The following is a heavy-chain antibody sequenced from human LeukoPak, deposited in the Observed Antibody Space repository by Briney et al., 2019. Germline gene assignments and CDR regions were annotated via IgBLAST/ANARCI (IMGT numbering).Heavy chain of an antibody. J-gene: IGHJ4*02. Sequence: GGSLRLSCAASGFTFSDFAMSWVRQAPGKGLQWVSSITSTGSNTYYTDSVKGRFTSSRDNSKNTLYLQVNRLRAEDTAVFFCARDIQGSFNYWGQGTLVTVSS. CDR1: GFTFSDFA. CDR2: ITSTGSNT. V-gene: IGHV3-23*01. CDR3: ARDIQGSFNY.